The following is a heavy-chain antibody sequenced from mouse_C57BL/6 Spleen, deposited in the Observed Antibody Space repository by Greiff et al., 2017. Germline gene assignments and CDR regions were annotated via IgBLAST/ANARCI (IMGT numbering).Heavy chain of an antibody. V-gene: IGHV1-80*01. CDR3: ARSDSSGYFYAIDY. D-gene: IGHD3-2*02. CDR2: LSPGDGDT. J-gene: IGHJ4*01. CDR1: GYAFSSYW. Sequence: VQLVESGAELVKPGASVKISCKASGYAFSSYWMNWVKQRPGKGLEWIGQLSPGDGDTDYNGKFKDKATLTADKSSSTAYMQLRSLTSEDSAVYFCARSDSSGYFYAIDYWGQGTSATVSS.